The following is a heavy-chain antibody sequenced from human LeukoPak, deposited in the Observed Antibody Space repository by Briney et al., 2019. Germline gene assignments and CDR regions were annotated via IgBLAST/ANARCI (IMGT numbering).Heavy chain of an antibody. J-gene: IGHJ4*02. D-gene: IGHD5-12*01. CDR2: ISGSGGST. CDR3: TRVRGYDFDF. V-gene: IGHV3-23*01. CDR1: GFTFSSYA. Sequence: GGSLRLSCAASGFTFSSYAMSWVRQAPGKGLEWVSAISGSGGSTNYADSVKGRFTISRDNAKNTLYLQMNSLRAEDTAVYYCTRVRGYDFDFWGQGTLVTVSS.